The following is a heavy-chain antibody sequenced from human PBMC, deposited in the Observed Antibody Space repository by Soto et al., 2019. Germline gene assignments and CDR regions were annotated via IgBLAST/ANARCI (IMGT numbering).Heavy chain of an antibody. V-gene: IGHV5-10-1*01. CDR3: ARQGSAGWALDI. Sequence: PGESLKISCKVSGYNFGTYWITWVRQVPGKGLEWMGRIDPRDSYVNYSPSFRGHVPLSVDKSTNTASLQWNTLKTSDTAIYYCARQGSAGWALDIWGQGTMVTVSS. J-gene: IGHJ3*02. CDR2: IDPRDSYV. D-gene: IGHD2-15*01. CDR1: GYNFGTYW.